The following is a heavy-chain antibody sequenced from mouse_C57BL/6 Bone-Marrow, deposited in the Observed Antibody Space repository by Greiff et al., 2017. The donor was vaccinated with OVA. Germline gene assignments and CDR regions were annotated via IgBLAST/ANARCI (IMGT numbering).Heavy chain of an antibody. CDR1: GYAFTNYL. Sequence: QVQLQQSGAELVRPGTSVKVSCKASGYAFTNYLIEWVKQRPGQGLEWIGVINPGSGGTNYNEKFKGKATLTADKSSSTAYMQLSSLTSEDSAVYFCARRRRWLLLTYWYFDVWGTGTTVTVSS. D-gene: IGHD2-3*01. CDR3: ARRRRWLLLTYWYFDV. J-gene: IGHJ1*03. V-gene: IGHV1-54*01. CDR2: INPGSGGT.